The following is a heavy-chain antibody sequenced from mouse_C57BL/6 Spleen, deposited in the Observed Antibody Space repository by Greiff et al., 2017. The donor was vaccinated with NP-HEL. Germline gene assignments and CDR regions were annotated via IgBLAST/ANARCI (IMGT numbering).Heavy chain of an antibody. J-gene: IGHJ4*01. D-gene: IGHD1-1*01. CDR3: ARHEDHPYGSSFYAMDY. Sequence: VQLQQSGAELVKPGASVKLSCKASGYTFTEYTIHWVKQRSGQGLEWIGWFYPGSGSIEYNEKFKDKATLTADTSSSTAYMELSRLTSEDTAVYSCARHEDHPYGSSFYAMDYWGQGTSVTVSS. CDR2: FYPGSGSI. V-gene: IGHV1-62-2*01. CDR1: GYTFTEYT.